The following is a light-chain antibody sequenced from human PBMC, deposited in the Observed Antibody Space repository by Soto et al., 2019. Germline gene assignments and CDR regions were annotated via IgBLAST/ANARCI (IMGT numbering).Light chain of an antibody. Sequence: QLVLTQPPSVSGAPGLRVTISCTGSSSNIGAGYDVHWYQQLPGTAPKLLIHGNNNRPSGVPDRFSGSKSGTSASLAITGLQAEDEADYYCQSYDTSLSGVVFGGGTKVTVL. J-gene: IGLJ3*02. CDR1: SSNIGAGYD. CDR3: QSYDTSLSGVV. CDR2: GNN. V-gene: IGLV1-40*01.